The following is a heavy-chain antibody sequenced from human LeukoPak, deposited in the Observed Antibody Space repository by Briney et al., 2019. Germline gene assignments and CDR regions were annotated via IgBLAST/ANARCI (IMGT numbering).Heavy chain of an antibody. CDR1: GPSVNVFL. Sequence: SETRSLTCAVSGPSVNVFLWSWIRHPAGQGMEWIGRSSVNDGATYNRSLMSRVTMSVATSQNQSSLRLTSIAAADPAIFFCPRLWRDGSIWAPDDNWGQGILVTVSS. D-gene: IGHD3-16*01. CDR3: PRLWRDGSIWAPDDN. CDR2: SSVNDGA. J-gene: IGHJ4*02. V-gene: IGHV4-4*07.